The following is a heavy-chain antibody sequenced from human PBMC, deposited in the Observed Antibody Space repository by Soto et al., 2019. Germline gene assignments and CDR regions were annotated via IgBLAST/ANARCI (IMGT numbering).Heavy chain of an antibody. V-gene: IGHV3-30-3*01. CDR2: ISYDGSNK. Sequence: GSLRLPCAASGFTFSSYAMHWVRQAPGKGLEWVAVISYDGSNKYYADSVKGRFTISRDNSKNTLYLQMNSLRAEDTAVYYCARERACSGGSCYSLSIWGQGTLVTVSS. CDR1: GFTFSSYA. J-gene: IGHJ4*02. CDR3: ARERACSGGSCYSLSI. D-gene: IGHD2-15*01.